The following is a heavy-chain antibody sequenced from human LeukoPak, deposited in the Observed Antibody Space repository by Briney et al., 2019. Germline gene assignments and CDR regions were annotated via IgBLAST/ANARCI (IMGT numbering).Heavy chain of an antibody. Sequence: KSGGSLRLSCAASGFTFSSYSMNWVRQAPGKGLEWVSAISGSGGSTYYADSVKGRFTISRDNSKNTLYLQMNSLRAEDTAVYYCAKGTKKYYYDSSGYDYWGQGTLVTVSS. J-gene: IGHJ4*02. D-gene: IGHD3-22*01. V-gene: IGHV3-23*01. CDR2: ISGSGGST. CDR1: GFTFSSYS. CDR3: AKGTKKYYYDSSGYDY.